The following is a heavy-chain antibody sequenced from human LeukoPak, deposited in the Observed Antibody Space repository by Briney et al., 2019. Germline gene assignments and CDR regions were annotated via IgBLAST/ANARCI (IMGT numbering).Heavy chain of an antibody. Sequence: SETLSLTCTVSGGSISSNPGKGLEWIGYIYYSGSTNYNPSLKSRVTISVDTSKNQFSLKLSSVTAADTAVYYCARVLYYYDSSGYYQGLIDYWGQGTLVTVSS. J-gene: IGHJ4*02. CDR1: GGSISSN. CDR2: IYYSGST. V-gene: IGHV4-59*12. D-gene: IGHD3-22*01. CDR3: ARVLYYYDSSGYYQGLIDY.